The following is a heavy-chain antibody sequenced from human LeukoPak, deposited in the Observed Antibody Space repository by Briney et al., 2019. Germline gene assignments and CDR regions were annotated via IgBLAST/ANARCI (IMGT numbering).Heavy chain of an antibody. J-gene: IGHJ4*02. CDR2: ISASGSST. CDR3: AKPGYADSQGGYLDY. D-gene: IGHD2-2*01. CDR1: GFTFTNYA. Sequence: GGSLRLSCATSGFTFTNYAMHWVRQAPGKGLEWVSTISASGSSTKYADSVKGRFTISRDSSRNTVYLQLNGLRAEDTAVYYCAKPGYADSQGGYLDYWGQGLMVTVST. V-gene: IGHV3-23*01.